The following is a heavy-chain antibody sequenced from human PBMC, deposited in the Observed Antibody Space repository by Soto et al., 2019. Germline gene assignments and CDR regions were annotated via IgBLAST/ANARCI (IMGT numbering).Heavy chain of an antibody. CDR2: IYYSGST. J-gene: IGHJ6*02. D-gene: IGHD3-22*01. CDR1: GGSISSGDYY. Sequence: SETLSLTCTVSGGSISSGDYYWSWIRQPPGKGLEWIGYIYYSGSTYYNPSLKSRVTISVDTSKNQFSLKLSSVTAADTAVYYCARGLEDSSGYYWWSGDIYYYGMDVWGQGTTVTVSS. V-gene: IGHV4-30-4*01. CDR3: ARGLEDSSGYYWWSGDIYYYGMDV.